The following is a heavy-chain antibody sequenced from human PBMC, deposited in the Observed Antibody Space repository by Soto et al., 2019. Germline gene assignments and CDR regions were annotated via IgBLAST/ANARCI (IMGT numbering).Heavy chain of an antibody. CDR2: ISSSSSTI. V-gene: IGHV3-48*02. Sequence: GGSLRLSCAASGFTFSSYSMNWVRQAPGKGLEWVSYISSSSSTIYYADSVKGRFTISRDNAKNSLYLQMNSLRDEDTAVYYCAIAPNRVGAMRDVNDYWGQGTLVTVSS. CDR1: GFTFSSYS. CDR3: AIAPNRVGAMRDVNDY. J-gene: IGHJ4*02. D-gene: IGHD1-26*01.